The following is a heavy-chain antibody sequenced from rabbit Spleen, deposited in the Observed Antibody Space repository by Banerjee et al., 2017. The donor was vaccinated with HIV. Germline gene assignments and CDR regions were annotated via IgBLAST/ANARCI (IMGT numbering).Heavy chain of an antibody. CDR3: AREDVYGYPFPTKL. Sequence: QSLEESGGALVKPGASLTLTCTASGIDFSSYYYMCWVRQAPGKGLEWIGYINSGSSTTDYASWAKGRFTISRTSSTTVTLQMTTLTAADTATYFCAREDVYGYPFPTKLWGPGTLVTVS. D-gene: IGHD6-1*01. V-gene: IGHV1S40*01. J-gene: IGHJ4*01. CDR1: GIDFSSYYY. CDR2: INSGSSTT.